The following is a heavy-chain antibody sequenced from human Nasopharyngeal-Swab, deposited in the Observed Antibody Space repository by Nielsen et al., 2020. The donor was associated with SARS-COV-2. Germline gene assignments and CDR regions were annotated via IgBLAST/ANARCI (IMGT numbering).Heavy chain of an antibody. Sequence: GGSLRLSCAASGFTFSSYSMNWVRQAPGKGLEWVSSISSSSSYIYYADSVKGRFTISRDNAKKSLYLQMNSLRAEDTAVYYCARLGTESYHYYSLDVWGQGTTVTVSS. D-gene: IGHD1-1*01. CDR2: ISSSSSYI. J-gene: IGHJ6*03. CDR3: ARLGTESYHYYSLDV. CDR1: GFTFSSYS. V-gene: IGHV3-21*01.